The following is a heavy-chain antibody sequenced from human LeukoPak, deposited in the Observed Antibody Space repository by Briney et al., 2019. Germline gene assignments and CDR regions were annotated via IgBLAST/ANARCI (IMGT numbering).Heavy chain of an antibody. Sequence: SETLSLTCTVSGGSISSGGYYWSWIRQHPGKGLEWIGYIYYSGSTYYNPSLKSRVTISVDTSKNQLSLKLSSVTAADTAVYYCARVLDSSGYPDYWGQGTLVTVSS. CDR2: IYYSGST. D-gene: IGHD3-22*01. CDR3: ARVLDSSGYPDY. CDR1: GGSISSGGYY. J-gene: IGHJ4*02. V-gene: IGHV4-31*03.